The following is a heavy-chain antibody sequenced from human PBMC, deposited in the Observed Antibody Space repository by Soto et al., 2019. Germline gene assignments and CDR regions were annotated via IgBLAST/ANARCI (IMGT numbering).Heavy chain of an antibody. V-gene: IGHV3-30*18. CDR2: ISHDGSNK. J-gene: IGHJ6*02. CDR1: GFTFSSYG. D-gene: IGHD6-19*01. CDR3: AKHLLAVAGYLHRMDV. Sequence: QVQLVESGGGVVQPGRSLRLSCAASGFTFSSYGMHWVRQAPGKGLEWVAVISHDGSNKYFADSVKGRFTISRDNSQNTLYLQMNSLRAEATAVYYCAKHLLAVAGYLHRMDVWGQGTTVTVSS.